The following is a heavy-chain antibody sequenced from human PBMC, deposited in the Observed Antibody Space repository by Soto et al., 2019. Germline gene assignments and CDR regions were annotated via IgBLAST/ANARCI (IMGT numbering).Heavy chain of an antibody. CDR3: ARAPIVVVVAATPDAFDI. D-gene: IGHD2-15*01. V-gene: IGHV5-10-1*01. J-gene: IGHJ3*02. CDR1: GYSFTSYW. Sequence: GASLKISCKGSGYSFTSYWFSWVRQMPGKGLEWMGRIDPSDSYTNYSPSFQGHVTISADKSISTAYLQWSSLKASDTAMYYCARAPIVVVVAATPDAFDIWGQGTMVTVSS. CDR2: IDPSDSYT.